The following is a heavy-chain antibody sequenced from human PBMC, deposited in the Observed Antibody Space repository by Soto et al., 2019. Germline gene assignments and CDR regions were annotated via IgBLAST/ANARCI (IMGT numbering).Heavy chain of an antibody. J-gene: IGHJ4*02. D-gene: IGHD3-3*02. CDR1: GDSINSTHW. CDR2: ISHSGST. CDR3: AARHFWSGPWTQRRLDY. Sequence: SETLSLTSSVSGDSINSTHWWSWVRQPPGKGLELIGQISHSGSTNYNPSLTSRVTISVDKSKNHFSLKLTSVTAADTAVYYCAARHFWSGPWTQRRLDYWGQGTLVTVSS. V-gene: IGHV4-4*02.